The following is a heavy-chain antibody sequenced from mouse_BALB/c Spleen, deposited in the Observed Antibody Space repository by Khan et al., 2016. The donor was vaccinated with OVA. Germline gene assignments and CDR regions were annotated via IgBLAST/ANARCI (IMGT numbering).Heavy chain of an antibody. CDR1: GFSLTTYG. J-gene: IGHJ4*01. V-gene: IGHV2-6-1*01. CDR2: IWSDGTT. Sequence: VQLQESGPGLAAPSQSLSITCTISGFSLTTYGVHWVRQPPGKGLEWLVVIWSDGTTNYNSALKSRLTITKDNSQSQVFLKMNSLQTDDTAIYFCARQPYYHYNIRDYWGQGTSVTVSS. CDR3: ARQPYYHYNIRDY. D-gene: IGHD2-10*01.